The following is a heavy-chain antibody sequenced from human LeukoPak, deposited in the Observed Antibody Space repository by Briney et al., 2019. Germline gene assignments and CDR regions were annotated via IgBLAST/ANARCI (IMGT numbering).Heavy chain of an antibody. D-gene: IGHD6-13*01. CDR1: GFTFTSRSA. V-gene: IGHV1-58*01. CDR3: AAPYSSTWFVY. J-gene: IGHJ4*02. CDR2: IVVGSDNT. Sequence: SVKVSCKASGFTFTSRSAVQWVRQARGQRLEWIGWIVVGSDNTNYAQKFQERVTITRDMSTSTAYMVLSSLTSEDTAVYYCAAPYSSTWFVYWGQGTLVTVSS.